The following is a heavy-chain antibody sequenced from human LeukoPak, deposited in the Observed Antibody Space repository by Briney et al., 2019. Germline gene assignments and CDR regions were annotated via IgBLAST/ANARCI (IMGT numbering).Heavy chain of an antibody. CDR2: IIPILGIA. CDR1: GGTFSSYT. J-gene: IGHJ6*02. Sequence: SVKVSCKASGGTFSSYTISWVRQAPGQGLEWMGGIIPILGIANYAQKFQGRVTITADKSTSTAYMELSSLRSEDTAVYYCARGRIVGATKLDYYYYGMDVWGQGTTVTVSS. D-gene: IGHD1-26*01. CDR3: ARGRIVGATKLDYYYYGMDV. V-gene: IGHV1-69*10.